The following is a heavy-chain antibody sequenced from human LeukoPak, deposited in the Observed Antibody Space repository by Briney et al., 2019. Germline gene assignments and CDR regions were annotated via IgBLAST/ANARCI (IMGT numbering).Heavy chain of an antibody. CDR1: GFTFSSYE. CDR3: ARDLSPYDSSDTTPVDY. V-gene: IGHV3-48*03. J-gene: IGHJ4*02. CDR2: ISSSGRTI. D-gene: IGHD3-22*01. Sequence: AGGSLRLSCAASGFTFSSYEMNWVRQAPGKGLEWVSYISSSGRTIYYEDSVKGRFSISRDNAKNSLYLQMNSLRAEDTAVYYCARDLSPYDSSDTTPVDYWGQGTLVTVSS.